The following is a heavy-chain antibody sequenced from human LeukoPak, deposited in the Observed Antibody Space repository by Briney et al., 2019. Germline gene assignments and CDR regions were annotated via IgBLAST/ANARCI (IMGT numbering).Heavy chain of an antibody. CDR3: ARHPAGTLVPFDY. Sequence: GGSLRLSCAASGFTFSDYYMSWVRQAPGKVLEWVSYISSSSSTIYYADSVKGRFTISRDNAKSSLYLQMNSLRAEDTAVYYCARHPAGTLVPFDYWGQGTLVTVSS. D-gene: IGHD6-13*01. V-gene: IGHV3-11*04. CDR1: GFTFSDYY. CDR2: ISSSSSTI. J-gene: IGHJ4*02.